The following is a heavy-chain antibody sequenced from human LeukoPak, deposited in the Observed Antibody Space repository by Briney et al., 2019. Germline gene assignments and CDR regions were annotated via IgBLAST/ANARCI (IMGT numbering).Heavy chain of an antibody. V-gene: IGHV1-18*01. CDR1: GYSFNSYG. Sequence: GASVKVSCKTSGYSFNSYGISWVRQAPGQGLEWMGWISASNGNIKNAQKFQGRVTMTTDSSTSTAYMDLRSLRSDDTAVYYYVRDPGELIVATTFDHWGQGTLVTVSS. CDR3: VRDPGELIVATTFDH. D-gene: IGHD5-12*01. CDR2: ISASNGNI. J-gene: IGHJ4*02.